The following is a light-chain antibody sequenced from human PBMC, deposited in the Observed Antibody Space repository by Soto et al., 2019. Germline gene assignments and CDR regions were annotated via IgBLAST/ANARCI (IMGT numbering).Light chain of an antibody. V-gene: IGLV2-14*01. CDR1: SSDVGGYDY. J-gene: IGLJ1*01. CDR2: EVN. Sequence: SVLTQPASVSGSPGQSITISCTGTSSDVGGYDYVSWYQLHPGKAPKLMVFEVNNRPSGVSYRFSGSKSGNTASLTISGLQAEDEADYFCSSYSISTAYLFGTGTKVTLL. CDR3: SSYSISTAYL.